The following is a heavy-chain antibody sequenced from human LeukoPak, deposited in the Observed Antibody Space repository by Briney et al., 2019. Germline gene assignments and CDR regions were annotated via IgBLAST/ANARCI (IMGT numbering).Heavy chain of an antibody. V-gene: IGHV4-59*01. J-gene: IGHJ6*03. Sequence: SETLSLTCTVSGGSISSYYWSWIRQPPGKGLEWIGYIYYSGSTNYNPSLKSRVTISVDTSKNQFSLKLSSVTAADTAVYYCARGGGYGSGSYYISYYYYYMDVWGKGTTVTVS. CDR1: GGSISSYY. CDR3: ARGGGYGSGSYYISYYYYYMDV. D-gene: IGHD3-10*01. CDR2: IYYSGST.